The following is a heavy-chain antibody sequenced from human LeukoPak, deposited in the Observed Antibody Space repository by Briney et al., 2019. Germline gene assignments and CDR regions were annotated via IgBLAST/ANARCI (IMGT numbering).Heavy chain of an antibody. V-gene: IGHV4-38-2*02. J-gene: IGHJ6*03. D-gene: IGHD3-22*01. Sequence: SETLSLTCTVSGYSISSGYYWGWIRQPPGKGLEWIGSIYHSGSTNYNPSLKSRVTISVDTSKNQFSLKLSSVTAADTAVYYCARTRSGYDWYYYYYMDVWGKGTTVTVSS. CDR1: GYSISSGYY. CDR3: ARTRSGYDWYYYYYMDV. CDR2: IYHSGST.